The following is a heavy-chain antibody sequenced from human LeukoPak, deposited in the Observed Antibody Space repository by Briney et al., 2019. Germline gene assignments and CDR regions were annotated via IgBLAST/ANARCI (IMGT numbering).Heavy chain of an antibody. CDR3: ARDTRAGHWSGYYFPPGAFDP. CDR1: GYTFTGYY. V-gene: IGHV1-18*04. D-gene: IGHD3-3*01. CDR2: ISAYNGNT. J-gene: IGHJ5*02. Sequence: EASVKVSCKASGYTFTGYYMHWVRQAPGQGLEWMGWISAYNGNTNYAQKLQGRVTMTTDTSTSTAYMELRSLRSDDTAVYYCARDTRAGHWSGYYFPPGAFDPWGQGTLVTVSS.